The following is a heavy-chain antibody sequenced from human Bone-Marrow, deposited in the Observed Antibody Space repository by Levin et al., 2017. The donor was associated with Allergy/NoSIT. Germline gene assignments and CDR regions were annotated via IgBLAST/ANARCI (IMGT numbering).Heavy chain of an antibody. Sequence: SQTLSLTCSVSGGSVRSQNYYWSWIRQPPGKPLEWIGYISYSGAATYSPSLESRVTISLGTSENQFSLRLSSLTAADTAVYYCARDHGDSSDAFAIWGQGTKVTVSS. CDR2: ISYSGAA. CDR3: ARDHGDSSDAFAI. V-gene: IGHV4-61*01. J-gene: IGHJ3*02. CDR1: GGSVRSQNYY. D-gene: IGHD4-17*01.